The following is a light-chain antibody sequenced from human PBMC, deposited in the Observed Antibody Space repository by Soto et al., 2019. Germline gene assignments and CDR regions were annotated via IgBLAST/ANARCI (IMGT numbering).Light chain of an antibody. CDR1: QSVSSF. V-gene: IGKV3-11*01. Sequence: EIVLTQSPATLSLSPGERATLSCRASQSVSSFLAWYQQKPGQAPRLLIYDASIRATGIPARFSGSGSGTDFTLTISRLEPEDFAVYYCQQRSNWHPWTFGQGTKVEI. J-gene: IGKJ1*01. CDR2: DAS. CDR3: QQRSNWHPWT.